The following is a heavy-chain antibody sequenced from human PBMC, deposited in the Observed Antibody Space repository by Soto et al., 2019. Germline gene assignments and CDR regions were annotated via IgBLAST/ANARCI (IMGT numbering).Heavy chain of an antibody. D-gene: IGHD2-15*01. J-gene: IGHJ4*02. CDR1: GVTFSSYA. CDR2: LIPIFGTA. CDR3: ARGGSAGGRYDY. Sequence: QVQLVQSGAEVKKPGSSVKVSCKASGVTFSSYAISWVRQAPGQGLEWMGGLIPIFGTANNAQKFQGRVTITADESTSTAYMELSSLRSEDTAVYYCARGGSAGGRYDYWGQGTLVTVSS. V-gene: IGHV1-69*01.